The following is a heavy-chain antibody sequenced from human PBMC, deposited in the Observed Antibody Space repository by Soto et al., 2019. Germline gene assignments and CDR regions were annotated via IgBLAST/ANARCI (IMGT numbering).Heavy chain of an antibody. CDR2: ISYDGSNK. D-gene: IGHD3-22*01. CDR1: GFTFSSYA. CDR3: ARDRLGVVIKGGFDY. Sequence: QVQLVESGGGVVQPGRSLRLSCAASGFTFSSYAMHWVRQAPGKGLEWVAVISYDGSNKYYADSVKGRFTISRDNSKNTRYRQMNSLRAEDTAVYYCARDRLGVVIKGGFDYWGQGTLVTVSS. J-gene: IGHJ4*02. V-gene: IGHV3-30-3*01.